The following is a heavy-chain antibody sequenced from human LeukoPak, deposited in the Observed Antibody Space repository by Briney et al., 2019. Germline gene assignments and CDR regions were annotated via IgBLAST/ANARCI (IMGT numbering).Heavy chain of an antibody. Sequence: ASVKVSCKASGYSFSDYHIRWVRQAPGQGLEWMGWIKPNSGGTKYARNFQGRVSMTRDTSITTAFMELSRLTSDDTAVYYCARGGAAYDGSDYSPYVWGQGTLVTVSS. CDR2: IKPNSGGT. J-gene: IGHJ4*02. V-gene: IGHV1-2*02. D-gene: IGHD3-22*01. CDR3: ARGGAAYDGSDYSPYV. CDR1: GYSFSDYH.